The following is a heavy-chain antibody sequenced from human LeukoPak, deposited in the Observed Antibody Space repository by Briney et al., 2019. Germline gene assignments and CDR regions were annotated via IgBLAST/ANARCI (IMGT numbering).Heavy chain of an antibody. Sequence: PGGSLRLSCAASGFTFSSYAMHWVRQAPGKGLEWVAVISYDGSNKYYADSVKGRFTISRDNSKNTLYLQMNSLRAEDTAVYYCARVPDYDYVWGNLDYWGQGTLATVSS. J-gene: IGHJ4*02. CDR2: ISYDGSNK. CDR3: ARVPDYDYVWGNLDY. D-gene: IGHD3-16*01. V-gene: IGHV3-30-3*01. CDR1: GFTFSSYA.